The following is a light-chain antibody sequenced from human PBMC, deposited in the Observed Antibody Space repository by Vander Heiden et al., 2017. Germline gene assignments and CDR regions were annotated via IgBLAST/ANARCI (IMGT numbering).Light chain of an antibody. CDR1: QSVSSW. Sequence: DIQMTPTPSTLSASVGDRVPITCRARQSVSSWLAWYQQKPGEAPNLLIYESSSLKSGVPSRFSGSGSGTEFTLTISSLQPDDFATYSGQHYNSYPWTFGQGTKVEIK. CDR2: ESS. CDR3: QHYNSYPWT. J-gene: IGKJ1*01. V-gene: IGKV1-5*01.